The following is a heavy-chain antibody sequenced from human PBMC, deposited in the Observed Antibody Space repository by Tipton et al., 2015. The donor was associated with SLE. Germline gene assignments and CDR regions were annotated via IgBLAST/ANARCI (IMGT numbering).Heavy chain of an antibody. D-gene: IGHD3-22*01. Sequence: TLSLTCTVSGGSISSADYHWSWIRQHTGKGLEWIGYIYYTMSAYYNPSLKSRVIISLDTSKNHFSLKLSSVTAADTAVYYCARVPRTFYYDYSGHFDYWGPGTLVTVSS. J-gene: IGHJ4*02. V-gene: IGHV4-31*03. CDR3: ARVPRTFYYDYSGHFDY. CDR1: GGSISSADYH. CDR2: IYYTMSA.